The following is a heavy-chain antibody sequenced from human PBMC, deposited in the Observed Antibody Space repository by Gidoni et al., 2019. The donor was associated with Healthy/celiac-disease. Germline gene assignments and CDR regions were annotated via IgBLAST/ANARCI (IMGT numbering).Heavy chain of an antibody. CDR1: GFSFHSYW. D-gene: IGHD6-19*01. J-gene: IGHJ6*02. Sequence: EVQLVESGGGFVHPGGSLRLSCAAPGFSFHSYWLHWVRQAPGKGLVRVSRMKSDGSSTSCADTVNGRFTISRDNAKNTLYLQMNRLRAEDTAVYYCARVSYSSGWYNYYGMDVWGQGTTVTVSS. V-gene: IGHV3-74*01. CDR2: MKSDGSST. CDR3: ARVSYSSGWYNYYGMDV.